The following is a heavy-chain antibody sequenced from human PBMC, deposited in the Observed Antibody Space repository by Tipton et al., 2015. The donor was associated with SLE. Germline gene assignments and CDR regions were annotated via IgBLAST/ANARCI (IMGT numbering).Heavy chain of an antibody. J-gene: IGHJ5*02. CDR3: GRDVGSPTPFFDP. V-gene: IGHV4-59*01. CDR2: IHYSGVT. CDR1: GGSIGTSY. D-gene: IGHD1-26*01. Sequence: TLSLTCTVSGGSIGTSYWSWIRQPPGKGLEWIAYIHYSGVTKYNPSLKSRVTISIDKPKNQFSLKLNSVTAADTAVYYCGRDVGSPTPFFDPWDQGPLVTSSS.